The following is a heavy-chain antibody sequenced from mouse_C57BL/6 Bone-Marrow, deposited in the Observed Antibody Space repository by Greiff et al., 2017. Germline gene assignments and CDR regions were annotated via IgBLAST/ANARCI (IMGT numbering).Heavy chain of an antibody. V-gene: IGHV1-26*01. CDR1: GYTFTDYY. CDR3: ARGIFYYGSTDDLEYWYFDV. CDR2: INPNNGGT. D-gene: IGHD1-1*01. Sequence: EVQLQQSGPELVKPGASVKISCKASGYTFTDYYMNWVKQSHGKSLEWIGDINPNNGGTSYNQKFKGKATLTVDKSSSTAYMGLRSLTSEDSAVYYCARGIFYYGSTDDLEYWYFDVWGTGTTVTVSS. J-gene: IGHJ1*03.